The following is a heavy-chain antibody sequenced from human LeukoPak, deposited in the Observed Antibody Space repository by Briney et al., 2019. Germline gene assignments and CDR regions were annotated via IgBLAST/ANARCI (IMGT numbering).Heavy chain of an antibody. CDR3: AKVRAPSGWFNSDY. CDR2: ISGSGDST. V-gene: IGHV3-23*01. Sequence: GGSLRLSCAASGFTFSNYVMSWVRQAPGKGLEWVSGISGSGDSTYYADSVKGRFTISRDNSKNTLYLQMNSLRVEDTAACYCAKVRAPSGWFNSDYWGQGTLVTVSS. D-gene: IGHD6-19*01. J-gene: IGHJ4*02. CDR1: GFTFSNYV.